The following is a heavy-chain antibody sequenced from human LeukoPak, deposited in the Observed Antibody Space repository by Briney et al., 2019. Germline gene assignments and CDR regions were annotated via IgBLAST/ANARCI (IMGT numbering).Heavy chain of an antibody. CDR1: GGSISSSSYY. Sequence: SETLSLTCIVSGGSISSSSYYWGWIRQPPGKGLEWIGRIYYSGNTYYNPSLKSRVTISADTSKNQFSLKLRSVTAADTAVYYCARDHYRNGGNPLYFDPWGQGTLVTVSS. CDR3: ARDHYRNGGNPLYFDP. CDR2: IYYSGNT. D-gene: IGHD5-24*01. V-gene: IGHV4-39*07. J-gene: IGHJ5*02.